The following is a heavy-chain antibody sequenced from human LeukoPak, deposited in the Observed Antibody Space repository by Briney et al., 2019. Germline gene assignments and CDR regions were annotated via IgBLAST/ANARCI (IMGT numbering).Heavy chain of an antibody. V-gene: IGHV4-34*01. CDR1: GGSIRSYY. D-gene: IGHD1-26*01. CDR3: ARTALGFDY. Sequence: PSETLSLTCTVSGGSIRSYYWSWIRQPPGKGLEWIGEINHSGSTNYNPSLKSRVTISVDTSKNQFSLKLSSVTAADTAVYYCARTALGFDYWGQGTLVTVSS. CDR2: INHSGST. J-gene: IGHJ4*02.